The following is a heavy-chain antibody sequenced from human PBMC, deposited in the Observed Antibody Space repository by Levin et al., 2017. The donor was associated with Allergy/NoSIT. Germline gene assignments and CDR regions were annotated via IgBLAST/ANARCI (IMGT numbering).Heavy chain of an antibody. J-gene: IGHJ4*02. D-gene: IGHD3-10*01. CDR1: GGSVSSGSYY. CDR2: MYYSGST. Sequence: SETLSLTCTVSGGSVSSGSYYWSWIRQPPGKGLEWIGYMYYSGSTNYNPSLKSRVTISVDTSKNQISLKLSSVTAADTAVYYCARILVRGVPFDYWGQGTLVTVSS. CDR3: ARILVRGVPFDY. V-gene: IGHV4-61*01.